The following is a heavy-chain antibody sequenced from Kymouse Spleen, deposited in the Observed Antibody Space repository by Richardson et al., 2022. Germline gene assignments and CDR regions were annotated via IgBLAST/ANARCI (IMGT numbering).Heavy chain of an antibody. CDR2: IWYDGSNK. Sequence: QVQLVESGGGVVQPGRSLRLSCAASGFTFSSYGMHWVRQAPGKGLEWVAVIWYDGSNKYYADSVKGRFTISRDNSKNTLYLQMNSLRAEDTAVYYCARDRITGTTYAFDIWGQGTMVTVSS. CDR3: ARDRITGTTYAFDI. D-gene: IGHD1-7*01. J-gene: IGHJ3*02. V-gene: IGHV3-33*01. CDR1: GFTFSSYG.